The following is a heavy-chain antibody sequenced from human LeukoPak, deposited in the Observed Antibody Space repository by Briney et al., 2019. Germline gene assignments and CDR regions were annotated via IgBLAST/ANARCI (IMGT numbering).Heavy chain of an antibody. CDR1: GGTFSSYG. CDR2: ISAYNGNT. Sequence: ASVKVSCKASGGTFSSYGISWVRQAPGQGLEWMGWISAYNGNTNYAQKLQGRVTMTRDMSTSTVYMELSSLRSEDTAVYYCARCGPFNGGPSEYYFDYWGQGTLVTVSS. CDR3: ARCGPFNGGPSEYYFDY. J-gene: IGHJ4*02. V-gene: IGHV1-18*01. D-gene: IGHD4-23*01.